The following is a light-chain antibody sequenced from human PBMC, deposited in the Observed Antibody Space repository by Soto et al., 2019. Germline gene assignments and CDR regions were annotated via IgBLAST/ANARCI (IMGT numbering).Light chain of an antibody. CDR1: SSNIGAGHD. CDR2: GNS. V-gene: IGLV1-40*01. Sequence: QSVLTQPPSVSGAPGQRVTISCTGSSSNIGAGHDVHWYQQLPGTAPKLLISGNSNRPSGVPDRFSDSKSGTSASLAITGLQAEDEADYYCQSYDSSLSGSEVFGTGTKVTVL. J-gene: IGLJ1*01. CDR3: QSYDSSLSGSEV.